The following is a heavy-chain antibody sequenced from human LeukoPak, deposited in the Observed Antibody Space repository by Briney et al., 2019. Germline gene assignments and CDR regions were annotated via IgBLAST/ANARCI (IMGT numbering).Heavy chain of an antibody. Sequence: PSETLSLTCTVSGGSISSYYCSWIRQPAGKGLEWIGRIYTSGSTNYNPSLKSRVTISVDKSKNQFSLKLSSVTAADTAVYYSARDRGGSVIFDSWGQGTLVTVSS. V-gene: IGHV4-4*07. CDR3: ARDRGGSVIFDS. D-gene: IGHD2-21*01. CDR2: IYTSGST. J-gene: IGHJ4*02. CDR1: GGSISSYY.